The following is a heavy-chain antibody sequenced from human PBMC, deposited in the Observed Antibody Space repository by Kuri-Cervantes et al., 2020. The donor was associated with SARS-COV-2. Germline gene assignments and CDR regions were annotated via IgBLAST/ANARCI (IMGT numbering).Heavy chain of an antibody. CDR1: GFTVTNNY. CDR3: ARSFDC. V-gene: IGHV3-53*01. CDR2: IYSGGSI. Sequence: GGSLRLSCAASGFTVTNNYMSWVRQAPGKGLEWVSLIYSGGSIRYADSVKGRFIISRDISKNTLSLQMNSLRAEDTAVYYCARSFDCWGLGTLVTVSS. J-gene: IGHJ4*02.